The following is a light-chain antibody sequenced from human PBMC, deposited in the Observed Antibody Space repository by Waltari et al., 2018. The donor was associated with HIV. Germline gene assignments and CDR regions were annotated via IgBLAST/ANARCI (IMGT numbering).Light chain of an antibody. V-gene: IGLV6-57*04. Sequence: NFMLTQPYSVSESPGKTVTISCTRSSGSIAINFVQWYQQRPGSAPTTVIYEDNQRPSGVPDRFSCSIDRSSNSASLTISGLETDDEADYYCQSYGDNAVIFGGGTKVTVL. CDR3: QSYGDNAVI. J-gene: IGLJ2*01. CDR1: SGSIAINF. CDR2: EDN.